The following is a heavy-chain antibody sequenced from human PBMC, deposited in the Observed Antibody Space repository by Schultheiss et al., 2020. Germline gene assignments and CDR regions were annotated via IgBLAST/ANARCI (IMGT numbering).Heavy chain of an antibody. D-gene: IGHD6-19*01. Sequence: SETLSLTCAVYGGSFSGYYWNWIRQPPGKGLEWIGEINHSGSTNYNPSLKSRVTISVDTSKNQFSLKLSSVTAADTAVYYCARGQWLDIFDYWGQGTLVTVSS. CDR1: GGSFSGYY. J-gene: IGHJ4*02. CDR3: ARGQWLDIFDY. V-gene: IGHV4-34*01. CDR2: INHSGST.